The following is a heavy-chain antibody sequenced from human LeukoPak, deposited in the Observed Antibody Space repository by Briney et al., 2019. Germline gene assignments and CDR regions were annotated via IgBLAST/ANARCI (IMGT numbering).Heavy chain of an antibody. CDR2: INHSGST. CDR1: GGSFSGYY. V-gene: IGHV4-34*01. Sequence: SETLSLTCAVYGGSFSGYYWSWVRQPPGKGLEWIGEINHSGSTNYNPSLKSRVTISVDTSKNQFSLKLSSVTAADTAVYYCARGLGRWLQIRVWYFDLWGRGTLVTVSS. CDR3: ARGLGRWLQIRVWYFDL. J-gene: IGHJ2*01. D-gene: IGHD5-24*01.